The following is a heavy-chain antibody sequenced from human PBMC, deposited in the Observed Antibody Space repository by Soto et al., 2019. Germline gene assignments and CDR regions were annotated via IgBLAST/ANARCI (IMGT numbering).Heavy chain of an antibody. D-gene: IGHD1-7*01. CDR3: ARDGSTVTNHGYYYYYGMDV. CDR1: GYTFTSYG. Sequence: QVQLVQSGAEVKKPGASVKVSCKASGYTFTSYGISWVRQAPGQGLEWMGWISAYNGNTNYAQKLQGRVTMTTDTSTSTAYMELRSLRSDDTAVYYCARDGSTVTNHGYYYYYGMDVWGQGTTVTVSS. CDR2: ISAYNGNT. J-gene: IGHJ6*02. V-gene: IGHV1-18*04.